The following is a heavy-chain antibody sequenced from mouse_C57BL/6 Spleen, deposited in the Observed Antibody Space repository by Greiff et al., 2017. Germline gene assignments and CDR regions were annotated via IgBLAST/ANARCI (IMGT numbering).Heavy chain of an antibody. Sequence: QVQLQQPGAELVKPGASVKLSCKASGYTFTSYWMQWVKQRPGQGLEWFGKIDPSDSYTNYNQKFKGKATLTVDTSSSTAYMQLSSLTSEDSAVYYCASPFPAWFAYWGQGTLVTVSA. J-gene: IGHJ3*01. CDR3: ASPFPAWFAY. CDR2: IDPSDSYT. CDR1: GYTFTSYW. V-gene: IGHV1-50*01.